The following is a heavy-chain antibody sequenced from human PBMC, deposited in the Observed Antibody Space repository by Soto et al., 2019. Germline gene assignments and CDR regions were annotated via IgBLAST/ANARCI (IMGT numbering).Heavy chain of an antibody. Sequence: QVQLVQSGAEVKKPGASVKVSCKASGYTFTGYYMHWVRQAPGQGLEWMGWINPNSGGTNYAQKFQGRITMTRDTSISTAYIEVSRLRSDDTAVYYCARVQFSSIVGDEIDYWGQGTLVAVSS. V-gene: IGHV1-2*02. CDR1: GYTFTGYY. D-gene: IGHD1-26*01. CDR2: INPNSGGT. CDR3: ARVQFSSIVGDEIDY. J-gene: IGHJ4*02.